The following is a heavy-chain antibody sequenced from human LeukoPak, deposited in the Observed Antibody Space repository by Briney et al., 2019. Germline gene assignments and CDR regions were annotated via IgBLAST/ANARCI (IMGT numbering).Heavy chain of an antibody. CDR2: IWYDGSNK. J-gene: IGHJ4*02. CDR3: AKERGSEFDY. Sequence: GESLRLSCAASGFTFSSYGMHWVRQAPGKGLEWVAVIWYDGSNKYYADSVKGRFTISRDNSKNTLYLQMNSLRAEDTAVYYCAKERGSEFDYWGQGTLVTVSS. V-gene: IGHV3-33*06. D-gene: IGHD3-10*01. CDR1: GFTFSSYG.